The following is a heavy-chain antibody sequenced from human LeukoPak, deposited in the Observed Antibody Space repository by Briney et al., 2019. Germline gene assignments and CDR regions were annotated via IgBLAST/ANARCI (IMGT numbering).Heavy chain of an antibody. CDR1: GYTFTDYF. Sequence: ASVKVSCKASGYTFTDYFLHWVRQAPGQGLEWMGWINPKSGDTKYAQNLQGRVTLTRDTSITTVYMELRWLRSDDTAIYYCSRDPYCSTISCYPFFHNWSQGTLVTVSS. CDR2: INPKSGDT. V-gene: IGHV1-2*02. J-gene: IGHJ4*02. CDR3: SRDPYCSTISCYPFFHN. D-gene: IGHD2-2*01.